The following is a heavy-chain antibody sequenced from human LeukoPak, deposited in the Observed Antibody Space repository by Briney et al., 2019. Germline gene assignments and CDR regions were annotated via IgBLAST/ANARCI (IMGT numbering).Heavy chain of an antibody. CDR3: ARDGRFSSSWYRDYYYYYMDV. J-gene: IGHJ6*03. CDR1: GFTFSSYS. V-gene: IGHV3-21*01. CDR2: ISSSSSYI. Sequence: PGGSLRLSCAASGFTFSSYSMNWVRQAPGKGLEWVSSISSSSSYIYYPDSVKGRFTISRDNAKNSLYLQMNSLRAEDTAVYYCARDGRFSSSWYRDYYYYYMDVWGKGTTVTVSS. D-gene: IGHD6-13*01.